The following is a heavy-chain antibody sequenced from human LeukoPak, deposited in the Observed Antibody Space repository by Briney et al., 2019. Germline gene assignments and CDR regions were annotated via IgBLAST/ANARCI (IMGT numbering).Heavy chain of an antibody. J-gene: IGHJ4*02. CDR2: IKQDGSEK. D-gene: IGHD6-13*01. V-gene: IGHV3-7*01. CDR1: GFTFSSYW. Sequence: PGGSLRLSCAASGFTFSSYWMSWVRQAPGKVLEWVAHIKQDGSEKYYVDSVKGRFTISRDNAKNSLYLQMNSLRAEDTAVYYCARDRRSNKQQLANWGQGTLVTVSS. CDR3: ARDRRSNKQQLAN.